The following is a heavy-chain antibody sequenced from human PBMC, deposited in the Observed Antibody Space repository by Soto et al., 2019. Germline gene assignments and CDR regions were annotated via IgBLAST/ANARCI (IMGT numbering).Heavy chain of an antibody. D-gene: IGHD1-26*01. CDR3: ARGVGSSPPRY. J-gene: IGHJ4*02. CDR2: IYDSENP. V-gene: IGHV4-59*01. CDR1: GGSISVYY. Sequence: XGTLSLTCTISGGSISVYYGSGIRQPPGQALEWIGYIYDSENPFYNPSLSSRVIISADTSKKQISLKLTSATAADTAGYYCARGVGSSPPRYWGRGTLVPVSS.